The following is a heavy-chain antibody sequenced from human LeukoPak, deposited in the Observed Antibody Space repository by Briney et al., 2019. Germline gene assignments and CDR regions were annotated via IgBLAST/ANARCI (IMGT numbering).Heavy chain of an antibody. CDR2: ISGSGGST. CDR3: ANRDSSSWYGSYYFDY. CDR1: GFTFRSYA. V-gene: IGHV3-23*01. D-gene: IGHD6-13*01. J-gene: IGHJ4*02. Sequence: GGSLRLSCAASGFTFRSYAMSWVRQAPGKGLEWVSAISGSGGSTYYADSVKGRITISRDNSKNTLYLQMNSLRAEDTAVCYCANRDSSSWYGSYYFDYWGQGTLVTVSS.